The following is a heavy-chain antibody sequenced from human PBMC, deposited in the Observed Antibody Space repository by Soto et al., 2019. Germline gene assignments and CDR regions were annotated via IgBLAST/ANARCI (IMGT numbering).Heavy chain of an antibody. D-gene: IGHD6-19*01. Sequence: ASVKVSCKASGYTFTGYYMHWVRQAPGQRLEWMGWINAGNGNTKYSQKFQGRVTITRDTSASTAYMELSSLRSEDTAVYYCARAVAVPADFDYWGQGTLVTVSS. V-gene: IGHV1-3*01. CDR3: ARAVAVPADFDY. J-gene: IGHJ4*02. CDR2: INAGNGNT. CDR1: GYTFTGYY.